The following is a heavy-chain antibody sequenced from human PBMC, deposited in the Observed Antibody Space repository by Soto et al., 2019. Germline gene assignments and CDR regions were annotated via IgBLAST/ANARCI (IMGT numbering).Heavy chain of an antibody. CDR1: GDSITSSNW. D-gene: IGHD3-10*01. V-gene: IGHV4-4*02. Sequence: QVQLQESGPGLVKPSETLSVTCEVSGDSITSSNWWSWVRQPPGKGLEWIGDIYHSGSANHNPSLKSRVTISVDKSKNQFSLELRSMTAADTAIYYCARELGAGSYYKAFEFWGQGTLVTVSS. J-gene: IGHJ4*02. CDR2: IYHSGSA. CDR3: ARELGAGSYYKAFEF.